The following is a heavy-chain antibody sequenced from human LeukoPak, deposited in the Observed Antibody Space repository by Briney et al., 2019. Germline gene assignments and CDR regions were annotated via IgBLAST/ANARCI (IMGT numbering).Heavy chain of an antibody. CDR3: ARIGYRSSSYDY. V-gene: IGHV3-7*01. D-gene: IGHD6-6*01. Sequence: GGSLRLSCAASGFIFSNYWMTWVRQAPGKGLEGVANIKEDGSKIYYVDSVKGRFTTSRDNAKNSVYLQINSLRAEDTAVYYCARIGYRSSSYDYWGQGTLVTISS. CDR2: IKEDGSKI. CDR1: GFIFSNYW. J-gene: IGHJ4*02.